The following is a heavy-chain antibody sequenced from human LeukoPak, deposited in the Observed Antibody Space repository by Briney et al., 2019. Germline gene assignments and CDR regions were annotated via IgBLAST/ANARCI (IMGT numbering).Heavy chain of an antibody. Sequence: PSETLSLTCTVSGGSISSSSYYWGWIRQPRGKGLEWIGSIYYSGSTYYNPSLKSRVTISVDTSKNQFSLKLSSVTAADTAVYYCAAGDDYYYYYMDVWGKGTTVTVSS. CDR3: AAGDDYYYYYMDV. CDR2: IYYSGST. CDR1: GGSISSSSYY. D-gene: IGHD7-27*01. V-gene: IGHV4-39*01. J-gene: IGHJ6*03.